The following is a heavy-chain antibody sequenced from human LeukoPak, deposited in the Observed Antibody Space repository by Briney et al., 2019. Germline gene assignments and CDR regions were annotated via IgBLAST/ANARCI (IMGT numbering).Heavy chain of an antibody. J-gene: IGHJ4*02. Sequence: GGSLRLSCAASGFTFSSYSMNWVRQAPGKGLEWVSSISSSSSYIYYADSVKGRFTISRDNAKTSLYLQMNSLRAEDTAVYYCAREIYYDSSGYPYYFDYWGQGTLVTVSS. CDR1: GFTFSSYS. V-gene: IGHV3-21*01. CDR2: ISSSSSYI. D-gene: IGHD3-22*01. CDR3: AREIYYDSSGYPYYFDY.